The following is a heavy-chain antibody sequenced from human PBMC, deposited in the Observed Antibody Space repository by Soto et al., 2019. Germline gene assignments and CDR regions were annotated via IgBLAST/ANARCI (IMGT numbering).Heavy chain of an antibody. CDR3: AREADYGDYSGDTYYYYGMDV. J-gene: IGHJ6*02. V-gene: IGHV3-30-3*01. CDR2: ISYDGSNK. D-gene: IGHD4-17*01. CDR1: GFTFSSYA. Sequence: GGSLRLSCAASGFTFSSYAMHWVRQAPGKGLEWVAVISYDGSNKYYADSVKGRFTISRDNSKNTLYLQMNSLRAEDTAVYYCAREADYGDYSGDTYYYYGMDVWGQGTTVTVSS.